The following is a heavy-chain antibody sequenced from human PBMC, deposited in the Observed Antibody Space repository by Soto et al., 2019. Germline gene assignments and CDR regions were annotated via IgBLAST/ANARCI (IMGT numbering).Heavy chain of an antibody. CDR2: ISYDGSNK. D-gene: IGHD4-4*01. CDR3: ARPLWRDDYNWGYFDL. V-gene: IGHV3-30-3*01. J-gene: IGHJ2*01. CDR1: GFTFSSYA. Sequence: QVQLVESGGGVVQPWRSLRLSCAASGFTFSSYAMHWVRQVPGKGLEWVAVISYDGSNKYYADSVKGRFTISRDNSKNTLYLQMNSLRAEDTAVYYCARPLWRDDYNWGYFDLWGRGTLVTVSS.